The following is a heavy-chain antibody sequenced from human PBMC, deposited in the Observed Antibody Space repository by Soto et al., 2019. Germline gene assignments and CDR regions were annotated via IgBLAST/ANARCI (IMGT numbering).Heavy chain of an antibody. V-gene: IGHV3-23*01. D-gene: IGHD1-7*01. CDR2: ISGSGGST. J-gene: IGHJ6*02. CDR3: AKGTGTKPYYYYYGMDV. CDR1: GFTFSSYA. Sequence: GGSLRLSCAASGFTFSSYAMSWVRQAPGKGLEWVSAISGSGGSTYYADSVKGRFTISRDNSKNTLYLQMNSLRAEDTAVYYCAKGTGTKPYYYYYGMDVWGQGTTVTVPS.